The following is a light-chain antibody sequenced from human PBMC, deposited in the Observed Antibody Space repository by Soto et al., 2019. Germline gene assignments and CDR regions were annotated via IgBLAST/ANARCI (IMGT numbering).Light chain of an antibody. V-gene: IGLV2-23*01. J-gene: IGLJ1*01. Sequence: QSVLTQPASVSGSPGQSITISCTGTSSDVGSYNLVSWYHQHPGKAPKILIYEGSKRPSGVSNRFSGSKSANTDSLKISGLQAEEEADYYCCSYAGSSTFGFGTGTKVTVL. CDR2: EGS. CDR1: SSDVGSYNL. CDR3: CSYAGSSTFG.